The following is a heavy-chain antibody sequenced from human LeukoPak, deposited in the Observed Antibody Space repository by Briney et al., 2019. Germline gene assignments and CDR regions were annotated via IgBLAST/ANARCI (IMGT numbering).Heavy chain of an antibody. CDR1: GFTFSTYW. Sequence: GGSLRLSCADSGFTFSTYWIHWVRHTPGKGLGWVSRINPDGSCTSYADSVKGRFTISRDNARNTLYLQMDSLRVEDTALYYCAMDLAGYHDSWGQGTLVTVSS. V-gene: IGHV3-74*01. CDR2: INPDGSCT. J-gene: IGHJ4*02. CDR3: AMDLAGYHDS. D-gene: IGHD3-9*01.